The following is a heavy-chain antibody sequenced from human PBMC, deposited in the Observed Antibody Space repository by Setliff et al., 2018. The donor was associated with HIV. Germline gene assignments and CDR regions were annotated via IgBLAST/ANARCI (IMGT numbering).Heavy chain of an antibody. CDR3: ARGYYGSGL. Sequence: SETLSLTCTVSGGSISSYYWSWIRQPPEKGLEWIGYIYDRGGTNYNPSLKSRVTISLDTSKNQFSLKLNSVTAADTAVYYCARGYYGSGLWGQGTLVTVSS. J-gene: IGHJ4*02. CDR2: IYDRGGT. V-gene: IGHV4-59*01. D-gene: IGHD3-10*01. CDR1: GGSISSYY.